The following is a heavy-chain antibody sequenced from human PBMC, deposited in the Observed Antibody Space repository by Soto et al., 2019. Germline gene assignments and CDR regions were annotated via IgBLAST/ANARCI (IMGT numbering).Heavy chain of an antibody. Sequence: SETLSLTCAVYGGSFSGYYWSWIRQPPGKGLEWIGEINHSGSTNYNPSLKSRVTIPVDTSKNQFSLKLSSVTAADTAVYYCAKNLPGRGYYYGMDVWGQGTTVTVSS. CDR3: AKNLPGRGYYYGMDV. CDR2: INHSGST. J-gene: IGHJ6*02. D-gene: IGHD3-10*01. V-gene: IGHV4-34*01. CDR1: GGSFSGYY.